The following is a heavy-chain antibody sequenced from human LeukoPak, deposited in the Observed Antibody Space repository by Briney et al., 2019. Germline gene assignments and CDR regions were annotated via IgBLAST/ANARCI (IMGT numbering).Heavy chain of an antibody. CDR2: IKQDGSEK. CDR3: ARDLAEGGYSYGSDY. Sequence: GGSLRLSCAASGFTFSSYWMSWVRQAPGKGLEWVANIKQDGSEKYYVDSVKGRFTISRDNAKNSLYLQMNSLRAEGTAVYYCARDLAEGGYSYGSDYWGQGTLVTVSS. V-gene: IGHV3-7*04. J-gene: IGHJ4*02. CDR1: GFTFSSYW. D-gene: IGHD5-18*01.